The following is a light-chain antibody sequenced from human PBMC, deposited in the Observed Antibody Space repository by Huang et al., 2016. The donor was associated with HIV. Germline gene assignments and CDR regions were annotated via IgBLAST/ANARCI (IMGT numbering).Light chain of an antibody. V-gene: IGKV3-15*01. CDR3: QQYNNWPYT. CDR2: GAS. CDR1: QSVGSK. J-gene: IGKJ2*01. Sequence: DTVMTQTPATLSVSPGARATLSCRASQSVGSKLAWFQQKPGQAPRLLIHGASTRATGIPARFSGIGSGTEFTLTISSLQSEDFAVYYCQQYNNWPYTFGQGTKLEIK.